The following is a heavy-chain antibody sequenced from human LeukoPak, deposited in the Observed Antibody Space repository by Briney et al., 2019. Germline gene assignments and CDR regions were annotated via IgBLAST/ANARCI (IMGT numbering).Heavy chain of an antibody. V-gene: IGHV4-61*02. Sequence: SETLSLTCNVSGVSIRSGSYYWSWIRQPAGKGLEWIGRIYTSGTTNYNPSLKSRVTISVDTSKNQFSLKLSSVTAADTAVYYCTRGSIAYYYMDVWGKGTTVTI. CDR2: IYTSGTT. D-gene: IGHD3-22*01. CDR1: GVSIRSGSYY. CDR3: TRGSIAYYYMDV. J-gene: IGHJ6*03.